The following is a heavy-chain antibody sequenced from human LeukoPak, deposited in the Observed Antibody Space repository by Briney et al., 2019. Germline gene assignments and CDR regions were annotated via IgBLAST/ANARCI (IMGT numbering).Heavy chain of an antibody. D-gene: IGHD1-20*01. CDR3: ARGKITGTTGALRY. J-gene: IGHJ4*02. CDR1: GYTFTSYG. Sequence: ASVKVSCKASGYTFTSYGISWVRRAPGQGLEWMGWISAYNGNTNYAQKFQGRVTITADESTSTAYMELSSLRSEDTAVYYCARGKITGTTGALRYWGQGTLVTVSS. V-gene: IGHV1-18*01. CDR2: ISAYNGNT.